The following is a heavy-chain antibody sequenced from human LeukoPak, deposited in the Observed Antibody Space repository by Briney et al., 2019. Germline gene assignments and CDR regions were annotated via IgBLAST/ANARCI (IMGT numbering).Heavy chain of an antibody. Sequence: GGSLRLSCAASGFTFSSYAMAWVRQAPGKGLEWVSAISGSGGNTYYADSVKGRFTISRDNSKNTLYLQMNSLRAEDTAVYYCAKDRFDSSIVTTCEYWGQGTLVTVSS. J-gene: IGHJ4*02. D-gene: IGHD3-22*01. CDR3: AKDRFDSSIVTTCEY. V-gene: IGHV3-23*01. CDR1: GFTFSSYA. CDR2: ISGSGGNT.